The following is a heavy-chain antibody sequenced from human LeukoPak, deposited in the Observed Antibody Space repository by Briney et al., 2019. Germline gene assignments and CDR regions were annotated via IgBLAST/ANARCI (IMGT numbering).Heavy chain of an antibody. CDR1: GYTFTRYG. CDR3: ARDAQYSWDIVVVAVTPFDY. J-gene: IGHJ4*02. CDR2: ISAYNGNT. V-gene: IGHV1-18*01. Sequence: ASVKVSCKASGYTFTRYGINWVRQAPGQGLEWMGWISAYNGNTNYAQKLQGRVTMTTDTSTNTAYMELRSLRSDDTAVYYCARDAQYSWDIVVVAVTPFDYWGQGTLVTVSS. D-gene: IGHD2-15*01.